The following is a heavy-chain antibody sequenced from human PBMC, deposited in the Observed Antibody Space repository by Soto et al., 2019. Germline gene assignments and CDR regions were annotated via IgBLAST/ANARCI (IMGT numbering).Heavy chain of an antibody. CDR1: GGSISSYY. J-gene: IGHJ4*02. Sequence: SSETLSLTCTASGGSISSYYWSWIRQPPGKGLEWIGYIYYSGSTNYNPSLKSRVTISVDTSKNQFSLKLSSVTAADTAVYYCARAIDGYPFDYWGQGTLVTVSS. V-gene: IGHV4-59*01. CDR3: ARAIDGYPFDY. D-gene: IGHD5-12*01. CDR2: IYYSGST.